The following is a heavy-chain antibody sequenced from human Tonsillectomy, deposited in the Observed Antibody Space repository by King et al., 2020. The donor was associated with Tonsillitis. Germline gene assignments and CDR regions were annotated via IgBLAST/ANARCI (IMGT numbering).Heavy chain of an antibody. CDR2: INPNSGGT. J-gene: IGHJ4*02. V-gene: IGHV1-2*02. CDR3: ARGNREYGDSVFDY. D-gene: IGHD4-17*01. CDR1: GYTFTDYY. Sequence: QLVQSGAEVKKPGASVKVSCKASGYTFTDYYMHWVRQAPGQGLEWMGWINPNSGGTNYAQRFQGRVTMTRDASISTAYMELSRLRSDDTTVYFCARGNREYGDSVFDYWGQGTLVTVSS.